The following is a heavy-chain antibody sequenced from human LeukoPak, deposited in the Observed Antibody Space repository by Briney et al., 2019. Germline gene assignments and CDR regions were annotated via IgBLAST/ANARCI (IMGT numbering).Heavy chain of an antibody. D-gene: IGHD6-19*01. J-gene: IGHJ4*02. Sequence: SETLSLTCTVSGGSISSGDYYWSWIRQPPGKGLEWIGEINHSGSTNYNPSLKSRVTISVDTSKNQFSLKLSSVTAADTAVYYCAARSGWYEDYWGQGTLVTVSS. CDR3: AARSGWYEDY. CDR1: GGSISSGDYY. CDR2: INHSGST. V-gene: IGHV4-39*07.